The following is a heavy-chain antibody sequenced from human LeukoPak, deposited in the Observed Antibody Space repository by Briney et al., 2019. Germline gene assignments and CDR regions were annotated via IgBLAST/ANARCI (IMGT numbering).Heavy chain of an antibody. V-gene: IGHV3-23*01. CDR3: AKGGGYEAQYYYYYLDV. J-gene: IGHJ6*03. Sequence: GGSLRLSCAASGFTLRDHAMTWVRQAPGKGLEWVSTVSGSGDNTFYADSVRGRFTISRDNSKNTLYLQMKSLRAEDTAVYYCAKGGGYEAQYYYYYLDVWGKGTTVTISS. CDR2: VSGSGDNT. CDR1: GFTLRDHA. D-gene: IGHD5-12*01.